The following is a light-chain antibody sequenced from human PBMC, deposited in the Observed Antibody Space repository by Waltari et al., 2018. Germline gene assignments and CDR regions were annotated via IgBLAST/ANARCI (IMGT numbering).Light chain of an antibody. CDR2: DVS. V-gene: IGLV2-14*03. Sequence: QSALTQPASVSGSPGQSITISCTGTSSDVGGYNYVSWYQQHPGKAPKLMVYDVSNRPSGVSNRFSGSKSVNTASLTISGLQAEDEADYYCSSYTSSSTLCVFGGGTKLTVL. CDR3: SSYTSSSTLCV. CDR1: SSDVGGYNY. J-gene: IGLJ3*02.